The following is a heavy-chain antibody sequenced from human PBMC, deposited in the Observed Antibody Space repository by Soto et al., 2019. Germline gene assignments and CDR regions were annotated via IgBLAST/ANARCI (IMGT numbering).Heavy chain of an antibody. CDR3: DRGHTVVGDDNSFDP. CDR1: GGSISSGGYS. Sequence: SEPLSLTCAVSGGSISSGGYSWSWIRQPPGKGLEWIGYIYHSGSTYYNPSLKSRVTISVDRSKNQFSLKLSSVTAADTAVYYCDRGHTVVGDDNSFDPWGQGTLVTVSS. D-gene: IGHD2-21*01. CDR2: IYHSGST. V-gene: IGHV4-30-2*01. J-gene: IGHJ5*02.